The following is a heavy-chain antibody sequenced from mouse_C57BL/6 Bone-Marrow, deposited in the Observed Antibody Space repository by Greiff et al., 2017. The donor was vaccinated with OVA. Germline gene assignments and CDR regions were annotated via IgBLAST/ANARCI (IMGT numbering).Heavy chain of an antibody. D-gene: IGHD1-1*01. J-gene: IGHJ1*03. CDR3: AREGDGLLRSLDV. CDR1: GYTFTSYG. V-gene: IGHV1-81*01. CDR2: IYPRSGNT. Sequence: QVQLQQSGAELARPGASVKLSCKASGYTFTSYGISWVKQRTGQGLEWIGEIYPRSGNTYYNEKFKGKATLTADKSSSTAYMELRSLTSEDSAVYFCAREGDGLLRSLDVWGTGTTVTVSS.